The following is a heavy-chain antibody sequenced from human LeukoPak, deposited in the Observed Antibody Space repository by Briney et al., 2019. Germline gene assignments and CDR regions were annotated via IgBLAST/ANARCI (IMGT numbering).Heavy chain of an antibody. V-gene: IGHV3-33*06. CDR1: GFTFSSYG. CDR2: IWYDGSNK. CDR3: AKDRGGYSSSGFSY. D-gene: IGHD6-13*01. Sequence: GGSLRLSCAASGFTFSSYGMHWVRQAPGKGLEWVAVIWYDGSNKYYADSVKGRFTISRDNSKNTLYLQMNSLRAEDTAVYYCAKDRGGYSSSGFSYWGQGTLVTVSS. J-gene: IGHJ4*02.